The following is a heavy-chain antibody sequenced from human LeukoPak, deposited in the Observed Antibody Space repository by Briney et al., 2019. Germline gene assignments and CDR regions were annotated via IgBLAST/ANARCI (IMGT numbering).Heavy chain of an antibody. CDR1: GDSVSSNSDA. V-gene: IGHV6-1*01. J-gene: IGHJ4*02. CDR2: TYSRSKWYN. Sequence: SQTLSLTCAISGDSVSSNSDAWNWIRQSPSRGLEWLGRTYSRSKWYNDYAASVKSRITINPDTSKNQFSLQLNSVTAEDSAVYYCARSAAGTVDYWGQGTLVTVSS. CDR3: ARSAAGTVDY. D-gene: IGHD6-13*01.